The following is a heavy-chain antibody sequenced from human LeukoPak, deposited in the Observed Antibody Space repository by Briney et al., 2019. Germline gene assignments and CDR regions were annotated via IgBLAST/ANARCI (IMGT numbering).Heavy chain of an antibody. V-gene: IGHV1-18*01. CDR1: GYTFTSYG. CDR3: ARTERNGGNFDY. Sequence: ASVKVSCKASGYTFTSYGISWVRQAPGQGLEWMGWISAYNGNTKYAQNLQGRVTMTTDTSTSTAYMELSSLRSEDTAVYYCARTERNGGNFDYWGQGTLVTVSS. CDR2: ISAYNGNT. J-gene: IGHJ4*02. D-gene: IGHD4-23*01.